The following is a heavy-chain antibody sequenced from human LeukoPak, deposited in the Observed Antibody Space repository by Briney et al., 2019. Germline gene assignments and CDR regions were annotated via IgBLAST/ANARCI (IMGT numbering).Heavy chain of an antibody. CDR1: GGSISSSNYY. V-gene: IGHV4-39*07. J-gene: IGHJ4*02. D-gene: IGHD6-6*01. Sequence: SETLSLTCTVSGGSISSSNYYWGWIRQPPGKGLECIGSIYYSGRTYYKSSLKSQLTISVDTSNNQFSLKLNSVTAADTAVYYCARIAYSSSTDYWGQGTLVTVSS. CDR3: ARIAYSSSTDY. CDR2: IYYSGRT.